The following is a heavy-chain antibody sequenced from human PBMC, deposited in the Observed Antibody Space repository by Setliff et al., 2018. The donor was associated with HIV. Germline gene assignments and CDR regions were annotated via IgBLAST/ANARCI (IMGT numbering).Heavy chain of an antibody. V-gene: IGHV4-61*09. D-gene: IGHD6-19*01. J-gene: IGHJ5*02. CDR3: AREGQEEWLAPSMYNWFDP. CDR1: GDSINNAGYY. CDR2: MYTSGSP. Sequence: SETLSLTCAVSGDSINNAGYYWSWIRQPAGKGLEWIGHMYTSGSPTYNPSLKSRVTISVDTSKNQFSLKLSSVTAADTAVYYCAREGQEEWLAPSMYNWFDPWGQGTLVTAPQ.